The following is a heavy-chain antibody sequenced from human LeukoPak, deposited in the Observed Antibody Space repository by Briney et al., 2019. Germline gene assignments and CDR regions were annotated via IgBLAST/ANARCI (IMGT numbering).Heavy chain of an antibody. D-gene: IGHD5-18*01. Sequence: GGSLRLSCAASGFTVSSNYMSWDRQAPGKGLEWVSVIYSGGSTYYADSVKGRFTISRDNSKNTLYLQMNSLRAEDTAVYYCARWGTAMVNLSAFFDYWGQGTLVTVSS. CDR3: ARWGTAMVNLSAFFDY. CDR2: IYSGGST. V-gene: IGHV3-66*01. J-gene: IGHJ4*02. CDR1: GFTVSSNY.